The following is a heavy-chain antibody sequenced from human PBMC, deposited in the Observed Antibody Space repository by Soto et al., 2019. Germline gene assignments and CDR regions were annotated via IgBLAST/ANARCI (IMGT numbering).Heavy chain of an antibody. CDR2: IIPIFDTL. CDR1: GGTFSNFA. CDR3: AGDYGAKYYGLEV. Sequence: QLQLVQSGAEVKKPGSSVKVSCKASGGTFSNFAISWVRQAPGQGLEWMGEIIPIFDTLNYAQKFQDRVTITADESTSTVSMELSSPRSGDPGVYYLAGDYGAKYYGLEVLGQGTTVTVSS. V-gene: IGHV1-69*01. D-gene: IGHD3-10*01. J-gene: IGHJ6*02.